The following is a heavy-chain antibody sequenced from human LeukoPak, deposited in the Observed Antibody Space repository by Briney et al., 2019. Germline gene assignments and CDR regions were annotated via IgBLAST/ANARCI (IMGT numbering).Heavy chain of an antibody. Sequence: GESLKISCKGSGYSFTSYWIGWVRRMPGKGLEWMGIIYPGDSDTRYSPSFQGQVTISADKSISTAYLQWSSLKASDTAMYYCASPRTPYYYDSSGYDNSFDYWGQGTLVTVSS. D-gene: IGHD3-22*01. J-gene: IGHJ4*02. CDR2: IYPGDSDT. V-gene: IGHV5-51*01. CDR1: GYSFTSYW. CDR3: ASPRTPYYYDSSGYDNSFDY.